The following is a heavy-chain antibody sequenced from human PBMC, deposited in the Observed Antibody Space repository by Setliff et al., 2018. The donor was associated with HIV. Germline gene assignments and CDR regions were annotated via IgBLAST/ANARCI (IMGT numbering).Heavy chain of an antibody. V-gene: IGHV1-46*01. CDR3: ARAGGGATDHAFDI. CDR1: GYTFTSYF. D-gene: IGHD3-10*01. Sequence: ASVKVSCKAFGYTFTSYFLHWVRQAPGQGLELLGIIDPNGGATNNAQKLQGRITLTTDTSTGTLNMELSNRRYDDSAVYYIARAGGGATDHAFDIWGQGTMFTV. J-gene: IGHJ3*02. CDR2: IDPNGGAT.